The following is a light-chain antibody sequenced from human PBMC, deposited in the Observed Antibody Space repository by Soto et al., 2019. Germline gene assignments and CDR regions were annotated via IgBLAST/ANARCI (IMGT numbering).Light chain of an antibody. Sequence: IVITQSKLSLPVNPLEPAPIACRYSQSLLHSNGYNYLDWYLPQPGQSPKLLIYLGSNRASGVPDRFSVSGAGTDFTLEIRRVEAEDFGVYYCMQPLQSWTFGQGTKV. J-gene: IGKJ1*01. V-gene: IGKV2-28*01. CDR2: LGS. CDR1: QSLLHSNGYNY. CDR3: MQPLQSWT.